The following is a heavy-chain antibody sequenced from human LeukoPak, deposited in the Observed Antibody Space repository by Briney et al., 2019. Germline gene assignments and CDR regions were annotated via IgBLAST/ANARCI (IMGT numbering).Heavy chain of an antibody. CDR3: ARQSFGSRALYGMDV. J-gene: IGHJ6*02. V-gene: IGHV5-51*01. D-gene: IGHD3-10*01. Sequence: KPGESLRISCKASGYSFTSYWIGWVRQMPGKGLEWMGIIYPGDSDTRYSPSFQGQVTISADKSISTAYLQWSSLKASDTAMYYCARQSFGSRALYGMDVWGQGTTVTVSS. CDR2: IYPGDSDT. CDR1: GYSFTSYW.